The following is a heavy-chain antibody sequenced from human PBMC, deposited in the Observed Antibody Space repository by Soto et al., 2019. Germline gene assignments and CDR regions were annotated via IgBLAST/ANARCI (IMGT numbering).Heavy chain of an antibody. J-gene: IGHJ5*02. CDR2: INHRGST. CDR1: GGSFSGYY. V-gene: IGHV4-34*01. D-gene: IGHD5-12*01. Sequence: QVQLQQWGAGLLKPSETLSLTCAVYGGSFSGYYWCWIRQPPGKGLEWIGEINHRGSTTYNPSLKSRVTISVDTSQNQFSLKLISVTAADSAVYYCAREVATIVVWFYPWCQGTLVTVSS. CDR3: AREVATIVVWFYP.